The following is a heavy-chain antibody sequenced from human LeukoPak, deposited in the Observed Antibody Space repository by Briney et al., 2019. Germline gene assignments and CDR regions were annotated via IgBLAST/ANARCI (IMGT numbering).Heavy chain of an antibody. CDR2: ISGSGGST. D-gene: IGHD2-2*01. CDR3: AKDRARCSSTSCYSYFDY. CDR1: GFTFNSYA. J-gene: IGHJ4*02. V-gene: IGHV3-23*01. Sequence: GGSLRLSCAASGFTFNSYAMSWVRQAPGKGLEWVSAISGSGGSTYYADSVKGRFTISRDNSKNTLYPQMNSLRAEDTAVYYCAKDRARCSSTSCYSYFDYWGQGTLVTVSS.